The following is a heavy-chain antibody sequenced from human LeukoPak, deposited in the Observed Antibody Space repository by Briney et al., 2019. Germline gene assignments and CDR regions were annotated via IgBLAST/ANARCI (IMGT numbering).Heavy chain of an antibody. J-gene: IGHJ6*02. V-gene: IGHV3-48*01. CDR2: ITSSSSTI. D-gene: IGHD2-21*02. CDR1: GFTFSSYA. CDR3: ARDRSGGNSGYYYYDMDV. Sequence: PGGSLRLSCAASGFTFSSYAMSWVRQAPGKGLEWVSHITSSSSTIYYADSVKGRFTISRDNAKNSLYLQMNSLRAEDTAVYYCARDRSGGNSGYYYYDMDVWGQGTTVTVSS.